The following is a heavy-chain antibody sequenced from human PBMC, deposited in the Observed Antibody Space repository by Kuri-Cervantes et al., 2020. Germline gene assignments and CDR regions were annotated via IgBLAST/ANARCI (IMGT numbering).Heavy chain of an antibody. CDR3: TTDGVYYYYGMDV. J-gene: IGHJ6*02. Sequence: GGSLRLSCAASGFTFSNAWMSWVRQAPGKGLEWVGRIKSKTDGGTTDYAAPVKGRFTISRDDSKNTLYLQMNSLKTEDTAVYYCTTDGVYYYYGMDVWSQGTTVTVSS. CDR2: IKSKTDGGTT. V-gene: IGHV3-15*01. CDR1: GFTFSNAW. D-gene: IGHD3-10*01.